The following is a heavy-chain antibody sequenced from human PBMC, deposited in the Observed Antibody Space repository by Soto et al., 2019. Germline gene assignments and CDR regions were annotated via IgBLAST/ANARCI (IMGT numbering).Heavy chain of an antibody. D-gene: IGHD6-25*01. CDR1: GGSISSVGHY. J-gene: IGHJ6*02. V-gene: IGHV4-31*03. CDR3: ARESGGYDSSTRYGLDV. CDR2: IYYSGST. Sequence: SETLSLTCSVSGGSISSVGHYWTWVRQQPGKGLEWIGYIYYSGSTDYNPSLKSRVTISVDRSKNQFSLNLSSVTAADTAIYYCARESGGYDSSTRYGLDVWGQGTTVTVSS.